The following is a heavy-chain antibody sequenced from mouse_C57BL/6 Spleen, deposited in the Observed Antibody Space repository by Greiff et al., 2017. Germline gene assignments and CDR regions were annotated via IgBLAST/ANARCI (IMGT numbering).Heavy chain of an antibody. V-gene: IGHV1-42*01. CDR2: INPSTGGT. Sequence: VQLQQSGPELVKPGASVKISCKASGYSFTGYYMNWVKQSPEKSLEWIGEINPSTGGTTYNQKFKAKATLTVDKSSSTAYMQLKSLTSEDSAVYYCARGAGYSNYAYYFDYWGQGTTLTVSS. CDR1: GYSFTGYY. CDR3: ARGAGYSNYAYYFDY. D-gene: IGHD2-5*01. J-gene: IGHJ2*01.